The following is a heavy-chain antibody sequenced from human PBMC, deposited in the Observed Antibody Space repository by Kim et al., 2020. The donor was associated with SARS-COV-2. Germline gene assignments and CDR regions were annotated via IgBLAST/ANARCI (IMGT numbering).Heavy chain of an antibody. CDR1: GGTFSSYA. V-gene: IGHV1-69*04. CDR3: ARSLVASGLGYYFDY. D-gene: IGHD5-12*01. CDR2: IIPILGIA. Sequence: SVKVSCKASGGTFSSYAISWVRQAPGQGLEWMGRIIPILGIANYAQKFQGRVTITADKSTSTAYMELSSLRSEDTAVYYCARSLVASGLGYYFDYWGQGTLVTVSS. J-gene: IGHJ4*02.